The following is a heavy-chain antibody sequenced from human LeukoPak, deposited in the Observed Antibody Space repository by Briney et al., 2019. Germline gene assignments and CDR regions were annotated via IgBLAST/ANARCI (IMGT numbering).Heavy chain of an antibody. CDR3: ARVRITIFGVVIIRDYYYGMDV. J-gene: IGHJ6*02. CDR2: MNPNSGNT. Sequence: ASVKVSCKASGYTFTSYDINWVRQATGQVLEWMGWMNPNSGNTGYAQKLQGRVTMTTDTSTSTAYMELRSLRSDDTAVYYCARVRITIFGVVIIRDYYYGMDVWGQGTTVTVSS. CDR1: GYTFTSYD. V-gene: IGHV1-8*01. D-gene: IGHD3-3*01.